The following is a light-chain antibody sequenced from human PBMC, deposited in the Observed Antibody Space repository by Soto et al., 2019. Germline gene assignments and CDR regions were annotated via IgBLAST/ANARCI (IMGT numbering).Light chain of an antibody. CDR3: MQALQTPYS. CDR1: QSLLHRNGYSS. CDR2: LAS. V-gene: IGKV2-28*01. J-gene: IGKJ2*01. Sequence: DIVMTQSPLSLPVSPGEPASISCRSSQSLLHRNGYSSLDWYLQKPGQSPRLLNYLASTRASGVPDKFSASGSGTVFTLKISRVEAEDVGIYYCMQALQTPYSFGQGTKLEI.